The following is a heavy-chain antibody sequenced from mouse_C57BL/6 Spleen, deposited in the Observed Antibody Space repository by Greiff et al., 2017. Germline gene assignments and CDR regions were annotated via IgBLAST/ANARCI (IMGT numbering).Heavy chain of an antibody. Sequence: VQLQQSGAELVRPGASVTLSCKASGYTFTDYEMHWVKQTPVHGLEWIGAIDPETGGTAYNQKFKGKAILTADKSSSTAYMELRSLTSEDSAVYYCTRAYSNYGYAMDYWGQGTSVTVSS. D-gene: IGHD2-5*01. CDR2: IDPETGGT. CDR3: TRAYSNYGYAMDY. V-gene: IGHV1-15*01. CDR1: GYTFTDYE. J-gene: IGHJ4*01.